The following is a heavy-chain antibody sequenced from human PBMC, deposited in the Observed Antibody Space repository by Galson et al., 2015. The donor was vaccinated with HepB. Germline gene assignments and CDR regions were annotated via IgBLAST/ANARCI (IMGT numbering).Heavy chain of an antibody. CDR1: GGTFSSYT. V-gene: IGHV1-69*02. CDR3: ASVIAVAGTSDY. Sequence: SVKVSCKASGGTFSSYTISWVRQAPGQGLEWMGRIIPILGIANYAQKFQGRVTITADKSTSTAYMELSSLRSEDTAVYYCASVIAVAGTSDYWGQGTLVTVSS. D-gene: IGHD6-19*01. J-gene: IGHJ4*02. CDR2: IIPILGIA.